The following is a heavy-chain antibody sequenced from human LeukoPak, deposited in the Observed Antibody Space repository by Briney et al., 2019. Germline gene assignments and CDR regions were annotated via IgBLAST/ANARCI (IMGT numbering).Heavy chain of an antibody. CDR2: INPNSGGT. CDR3: ARGPNIRVVVDAADRIDY. J-gene: IGHJ4*02. D-gene: IGHD2-15*01. V-gene: IGHV1-2*02. Sequence: ASVKVSCKASGYTFTGYYMHWVRQAPGQGLEWMGWINPNSGGTNYAQKFQGRVTMTRDTSISTAYMELGRLRSDDTAVYYCARGPNIRVVVDAADRIDYWGQGTLVTVSS. CDR1: GYTFTGYY.